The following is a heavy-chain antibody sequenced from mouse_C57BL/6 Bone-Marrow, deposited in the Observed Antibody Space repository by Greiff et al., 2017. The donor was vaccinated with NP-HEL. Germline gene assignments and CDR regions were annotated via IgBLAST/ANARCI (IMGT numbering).Heavy chain of an antibody. CDR1: GFSLSTSGMG. Sequence: QVTLKVSGPGILQSSQTLSLTCSFSGFSLSTSGMGVSWIRQPSGKGLEWLAHIYWGDNKRYNPSLKSRLTISKDTSRNQVFLKITSVDTADTATYYCARNREGGSSYFDYWGQGTTLTVSS. D-gene: IGHD1-1*01. V-gene: IGHV8-12*01. CDR3: ARNREGGSSYFDY. J-gene: IGHJ2*01. CDR2: IYWGDNK.